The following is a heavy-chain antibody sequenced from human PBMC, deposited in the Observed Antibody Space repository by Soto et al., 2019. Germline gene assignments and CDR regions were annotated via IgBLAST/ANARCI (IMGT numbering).Heavy chain of an antibody. V-gene: IGHV4-59*08. Sequence: SETLSLTCTVSGGSISSYYWSWIRQPPGKGLEWIGYIYYSGSTNYNPSLKSRVTISVDTSKNQFSLKLSSVTAADTAVYYCARAKAPLYSSSWYWFDPWGQGTLVTVPS. CDR3: ARAKAPLYSSSWYWFDP. J-gene: IGHJ5*02. CDR2: IYYSGST. D-gene: IGHD6-13*01. CDR1: GGSISSYY.